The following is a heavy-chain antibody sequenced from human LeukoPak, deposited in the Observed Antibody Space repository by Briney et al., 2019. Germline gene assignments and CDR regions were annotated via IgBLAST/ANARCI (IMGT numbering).Heavy chain of an antibody. CDR1: GLTFRSYD. V-gene: IGHV3-13*01. CDR3: ARVDYDVSTGYQNYFEF. Sequence: GGSLRLSCAASGLTFRSYDMHWVRHATGKGLEWVSGIGTAGEIYYPGSVKGRFTISRENAKNSLYLQMNSLRAGDTAVYYCARVDYDVSTGYQNYFEFWGQGTLVTVSS. D-gene: IGHD3-9*01. CDR2: IGTAGEI. J-gene: IGHJ4*02.